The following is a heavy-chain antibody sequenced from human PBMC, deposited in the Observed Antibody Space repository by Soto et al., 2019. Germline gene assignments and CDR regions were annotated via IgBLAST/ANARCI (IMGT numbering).Heavy chain of an antibody. CDR3: ARGVYDFWSGHPKGLDY. D-gene: IGHD3-3*01. CDR1: GFTFSGSA. CDR2: IRSKAKSYAT. Sequence: EVQLVESGGGLVQPGGSLKLSCAASGFTFSGSAMHWVRQASGKGLEWVGRIRSKAKSYATAYAVSVKGRFTISRDNSRNTAYLQMNSLKTEDTAVYYCARGVYDFWSGHPKGLDYWGQGTVVTVSS. V-gene: IGHV3-73*02. J-gene: IGHJ4*02.